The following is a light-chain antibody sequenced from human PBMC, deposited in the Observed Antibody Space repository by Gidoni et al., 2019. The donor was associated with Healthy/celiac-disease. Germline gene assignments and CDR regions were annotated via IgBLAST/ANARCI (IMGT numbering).Light chain of an antibody. CDR2: GAS. J-gene: IGKJ3*01. V-gene: IGKV3-15*01. CDR1: QSVSSN. Sequence: IVMTQSPATLSVSPGERATLSCRASQSVSSNLAWYQQKPGQAPRLLIYGASTRATGIPARFSGSGSGTEFTLTISSLQSEDFAVYYCQQYNNWQTFGPGTKVDIK. CDR3: QQYNNWQT.